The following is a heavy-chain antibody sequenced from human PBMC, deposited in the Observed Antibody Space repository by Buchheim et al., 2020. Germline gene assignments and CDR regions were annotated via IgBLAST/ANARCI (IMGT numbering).Heavy chain of an antibody. CDR3: AKGHDSSGYYAWFLDF. Sequence: EVQVLESGGGLVQAGGSLRLSCAASGFTFSNYGMSWVRQAPGKGLEWVSAINGRADRTYYADSVKGRFTISRDNSKNTLYLQLNSLRADDAAVYYCAKGHDSSGYYAWFLDFWGQGTL. D-gene: IGHD3-22*01. CDR2: INGRADRT. CDR1: GFTFSNYG. V-gene: IGHV3-23*01. J-gene: IGHJ4*02.